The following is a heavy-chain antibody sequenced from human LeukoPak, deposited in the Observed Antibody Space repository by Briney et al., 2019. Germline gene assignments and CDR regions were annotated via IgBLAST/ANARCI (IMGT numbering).Heavy chain of an antibody. CDR3: VRQPGYGSGHH. D-gene: IGHD6-25*01. Sequence: GESLKISCKGSGYNFASYWIGWVRQMPGKGLEWMGTIYPGDSDTRYSPSFQGQVTISADKSITTAYLQWNSLKASDTAMYYCVRQPGYGSGHHWGQGTLVTVSS. CDR1: GYNFASYW. CDR2: IYPGDSDT. J-gene: IGHJ5*02. V-gene: IGHV5-51*01.